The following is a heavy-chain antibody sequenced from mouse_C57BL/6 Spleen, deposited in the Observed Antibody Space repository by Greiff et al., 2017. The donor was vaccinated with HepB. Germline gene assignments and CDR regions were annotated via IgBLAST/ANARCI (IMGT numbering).Heavy chain of an antibody. V-gene: IGHV1-26*01. CDR1: GYTFTDYY. CDR3: AGGLGRFDY. J-gene: IGHJ2*01. CDR2: INPNNGGT. D-gene: IGHD4-1*01. Sequence: EVQLQQSGPELVKPGASVKISCKASGYTFTDYYMNWVKQSHGKSLEWIGDINPNNGGTSYNQKFKGKATLTVDKSSSTAYMELRSLTSEDSAVYYCAGGLGRFDYWGQGTTLTVSS.